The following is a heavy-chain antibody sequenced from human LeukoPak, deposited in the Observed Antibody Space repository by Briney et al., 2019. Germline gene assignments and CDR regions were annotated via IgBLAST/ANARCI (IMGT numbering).Heavy chain of an antibody. CDR3: ARAVDYRDYFDY. V-gene: IGHV4-31*03. J-gene: IGHJ4*02. CDR1: GDSMTRGGYY. Sequence: SETLSLTCTVSGDSMTRGGYYWSWVRQHPGKGLEWIGFIYHSGTTFYNPSLEGRAAISVDTSQNQFSLKLTSVTAADTAVYYCARAVDYRDYFDYWGQGTLVTVSS. CDR2: IYHSGTT. D-gene: IGHD4-11*01.